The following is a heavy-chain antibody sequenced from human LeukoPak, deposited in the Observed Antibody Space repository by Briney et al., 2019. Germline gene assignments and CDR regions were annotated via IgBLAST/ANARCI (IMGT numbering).Heavy chain of an antibody. J-gene: IGHJ4*02. CDR3: ARVGVRGVSTFDY. V-gene: IGHV3-48*03. CDR2: ISSSGSTI. D-gene: IGHD3-10*01. Sequence: GGSLRLSCAASGFTFSSYEMNWVRQAPGKGLEGVSHISSSGSTIYDADSVKGRFTISRDNAKNSLYLQMNSLRAEDTAFYYCARVGVRGVSTFDYWGQGILVTVSS. CDR1: GFTFSSYE.